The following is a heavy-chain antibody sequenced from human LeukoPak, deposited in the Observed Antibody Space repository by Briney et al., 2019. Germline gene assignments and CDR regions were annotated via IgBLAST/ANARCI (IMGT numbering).Heavy chain of an antibody. CDR2: IYYSGST. CDR1: GGSISSYY. CDR3: ARRASYGLPLDY. J-gene: IGHJ4*02. Sequence: SGTLSLTCTVSGGSISSYYWSWIRQPPVKGLEWIGYIYYSGSTNYNPSLKSRVTISVDTSKNQFSLKLSSVTAADTAVYYCARRASYGLPLDYWGQGTLVTVSS. D-gene: IGHD4-17*01. V-gene: IGHV4-59*08.